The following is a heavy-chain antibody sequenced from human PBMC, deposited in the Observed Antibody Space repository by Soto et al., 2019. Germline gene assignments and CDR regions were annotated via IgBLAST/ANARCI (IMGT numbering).Heavy chain of an antibody. V-gene: IGHV4-39*01. Sequence: QLQLQESGPGLVKPSETLSLTCTVSGGSISSSSYYWGWIRQPPGKGLEWIGSIYYSGSTYYNPSLKSRVTIAVDTSNNQFSLKLSSVTAADTAVYYCARHRNDYGDHYYYYGMDVWGQGTTVTVSS. D-gene: IGHD4-17*01. CDR2: IYYSGST. CDR1: GGSISSSSYY. J-gene: IGHJ6*02. CDR3: ARHRNDYGDHYYYYGMDV.